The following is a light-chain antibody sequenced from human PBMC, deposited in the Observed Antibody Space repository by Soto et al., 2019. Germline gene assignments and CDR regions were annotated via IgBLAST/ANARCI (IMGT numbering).Light chain of an antibody. J-gene: IGKJ5*01. Sequence: DIQMTQSPSTLSGSLRDRVTITCLSSQSISSYLNWYQQKPGKAPKLLIYAASSLQSGVPSRFSGSGSGTDFTLTISSLQPEDFATYYCQQSYSTPSITFGQGTRLE. CDR3: QQSYSTPSIT. CDR1: QSISSY. CDR2: AAS. V-gene: IGKV1-39*01.